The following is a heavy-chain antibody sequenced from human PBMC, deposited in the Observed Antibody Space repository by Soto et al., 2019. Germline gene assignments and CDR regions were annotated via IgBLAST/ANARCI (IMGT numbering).Heavy chain of an antibody. Sequence: ASVKVSCKASGYTFTSYYMHWVRQAPGQGLEWMGIINPSGGNTSYAQKFQGRVTMTRDTSTSTVYMELSSLRSEDTAVYYCATVSRVAAAGTPLDYWGQGTLVTVSS. CDR3: ATVSRVAAAGTPLDY. CDR1: GYTFTSYY. D-gene: IGHD6-13*01. J-gene: IGHJ4*02. CDR2: INPSGGNT. V-gene: IGHV1-46*01.